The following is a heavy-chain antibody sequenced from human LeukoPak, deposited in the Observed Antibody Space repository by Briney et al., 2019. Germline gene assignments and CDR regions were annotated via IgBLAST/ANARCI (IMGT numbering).Heavy chain of an antibody. CDR2: MRYDGSNR. V-gene: IGHV3-30*02. CDR3: AKTAPRSIQVWDY. Sequence: GGSLRLSCTASGFSFSRFGMHWVRQSPGKGLEWVAFMRYDGSNRYYGDSVKGRFTISRDHSMNTLYLQMNSLRTEDTAMYYCAKTAPRSIQVWDYWGQGTLVTVSS. CDR1: GFSFSRFG. D-gene: IGHD6-6*01. J-gene: IGHJ4*02.